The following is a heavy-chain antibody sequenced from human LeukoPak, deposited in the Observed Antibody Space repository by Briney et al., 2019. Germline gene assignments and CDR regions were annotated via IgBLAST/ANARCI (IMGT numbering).Heavy chain of an antibody. D-gene: IGHD6-6*01. Sequence: SETVSLTCTVSGGSISSYYWSWIRQPAGKGLQWIGRIHTGGSTDYNPSLGSRVTMSVDTSKNQFSLKLSSVTAADTAVYYCAREGSMTARPFVSIDYWGQGTLVTVSS. CDR3: AREGSMTARPFVSIDY. J-gene: IGHJ4*02. CDR1: GGSISSYY. V-gene: IGHV4-4*07. CDR2: IHTGGST.